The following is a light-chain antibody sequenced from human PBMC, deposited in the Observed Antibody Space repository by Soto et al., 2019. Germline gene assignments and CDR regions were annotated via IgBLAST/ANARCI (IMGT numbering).Light chain of an antibody. J-gene: IGKJ5*01. CDR2: GAS. CDR1: QSLSSSY. Sequence: EIVLTQSPGTLSLSPGERATLSCRASQSLSSSYLAWYQQKPGQAPRLLIYGASSRATGIPGRFSGSGSGTDFTLAINRLEPDDSAVYYCQQRSDWPITFGQGTRLEIK. V-gene: IGKV3D-20*02. CDR3: QQRSDWPIT.